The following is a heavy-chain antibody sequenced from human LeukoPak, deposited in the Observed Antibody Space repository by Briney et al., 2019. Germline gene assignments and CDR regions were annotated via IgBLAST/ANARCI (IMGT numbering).Heavy chain of an antibody. J-gene: IGHJ3*02. CDR3: ARQNGYCSSSRCYIFSFDI. CDR1: GGSISSSSYY. V-gene: IGHV4-39*06. CDR2: IYYSGST. D-gene: IGHD2-2*01. Sequence: PSETLSLTCTVSGGSISSSSYYWGWIRQPPGKGLEWIGSIYYSGSTYYNPSLKSRVTISVDTSKNQFPLKLTSVTAADTAVYYCARQNGYCSSSRCYIFSFDIWGQGTMVTVSS.